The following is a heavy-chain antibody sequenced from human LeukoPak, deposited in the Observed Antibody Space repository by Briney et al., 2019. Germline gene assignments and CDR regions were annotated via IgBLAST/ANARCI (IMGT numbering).Heavy chain of an antibody. Sequence: PSETLSLTCVVSGGSISSNNWWNWVRQPPGKGLEWIGEIYHSGSIYYNPSLKSRVTISVDKSKYQFSLELSSVTAADTAVYYCARVDSSSRALRFDYWGQGTLVTVSS. D-gene: IGHD6-6*01. CDR1: GGSISSNNW. V-gene: IGHV4-4*02. CDR3: ARVDSSSRALRFDY. J-gene: IGHJ4*02. CDR2: IYHSGSI.